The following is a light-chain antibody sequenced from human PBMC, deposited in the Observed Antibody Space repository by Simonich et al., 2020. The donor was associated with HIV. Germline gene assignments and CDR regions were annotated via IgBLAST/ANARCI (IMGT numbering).Light chain of an antibody. CDR2: KAS. J-gene: IGKJ3*01. CDR1: QSISSS. Sequence: DIQMTQSPSTLSASVEDRVTIACRASQSISSSLAWDQQKPGTAPKLRIYKASTLESGVPSRFIGSGSGTEFTLTISSLQPEDFATYYCLQHNSYPLTFGPGTKVDIK. CDR3: LQHNSYPLT. V-gene: IGKV1-5*03.